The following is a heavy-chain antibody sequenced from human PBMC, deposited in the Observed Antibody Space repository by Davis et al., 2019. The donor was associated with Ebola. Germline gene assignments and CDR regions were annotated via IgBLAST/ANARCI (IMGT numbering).Heavy chain of an antibody. CDR2: INAGNGNT. V-gene: IGHV1-3*01. CDR1: GYTFTSYA. D-gene: IGHD5-18*01. J-gene: IGHJ4*02. CDR3: AGGYSYGYWFDY. Sequence: AASVKVSCKASGYTFTSYAMHWVRQAPGQRLEWMGWINAGNGNTKYSQKFQGRVTITRDTSASTAYMELSSLRSEDTAVYYCAGGYSYGYWFDYWGQGTLVTVSS.